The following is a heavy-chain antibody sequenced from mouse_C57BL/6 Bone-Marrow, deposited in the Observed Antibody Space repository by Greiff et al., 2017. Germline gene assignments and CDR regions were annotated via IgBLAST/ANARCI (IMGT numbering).Heavy chain of an antibody. CDR1: GYTFTSYW. D-gene: IGHD2-4*01. Sequence: QVQLKQSGAELVRPGSSVKLSCKASGYTFTSYWMPWVKQRTIKGLEWIGNIDPSDSETHYNQKFKDKATLTVDKSSSTAYMQLSSLTSEDSAVYYCARWGLRDYWGQGTTLTVSS. CDR2: IDPSDSET. V-gene: IGHV1-52*01. CDR3: ARWGLRDY. J-gene: IGHJ2*01.